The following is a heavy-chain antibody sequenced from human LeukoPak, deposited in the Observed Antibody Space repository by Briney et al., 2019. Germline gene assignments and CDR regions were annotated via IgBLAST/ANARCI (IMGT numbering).Heavy chain of an antibody. CDR3: ARGGEYGDYYYYMDV. J-gene: IGHJ6*03. V-gene: IGHV3-13*01. Sequence: GGSLRLSCAASGFTFSSYDMHWVRQATGKGLEWVSAIGTAGDTYYPGSVKGRFTISRGNAKNSLYLQMNSLRAGDTAVYYCARGGEYGDYYYYMDVWGKGTTVTVSS. CDR2: IGTAGDT. CDR1: GFTFSSYD. D-gene: IGHD4-17*01.